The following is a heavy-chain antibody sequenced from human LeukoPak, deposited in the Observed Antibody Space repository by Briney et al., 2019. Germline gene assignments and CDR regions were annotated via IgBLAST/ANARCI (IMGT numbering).Heavy chain of an antibody. D-gene: IGHD7-27*01. CDR1: GFTFSSYS. CDR3: ARWPGDDAFDI. V-gene: IGHV3-21*01. CDR2: ISSSSSYI. J-gene: IGHJ3*02. Sequence: GGSLRLSCAASGFTFSSYSMNWVRQAPGKGLEWVSSISSSSSYIYYADSVKGRFTISRDNAKNSLYLQMNSLRAEDTAVYYCARWPGDDAFDIWGQGTMVTVSS.